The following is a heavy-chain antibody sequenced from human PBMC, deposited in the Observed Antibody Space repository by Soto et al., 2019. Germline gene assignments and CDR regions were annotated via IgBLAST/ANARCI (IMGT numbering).Heavy chain of an antibody. D-gene: IGHD6-19*01. V-gene: IGHV2-5*02. CDR2: ICWDDDK. CDR3: ARDSTGRYGFDF. Sequence: QITLKESGPTLVKPTQTLTLTCTFPGFSLSTSGVGVGWIRQPPGKALEWLALICWDDDKRYSPSLKSRLTVTKDTSKHQVVLKMTNVDPVATATYYCARDSTGRYGFDFWGQGTLVTVSS. J-gene: IGHJ4*02. CDR1: GFSLSTSGVG.